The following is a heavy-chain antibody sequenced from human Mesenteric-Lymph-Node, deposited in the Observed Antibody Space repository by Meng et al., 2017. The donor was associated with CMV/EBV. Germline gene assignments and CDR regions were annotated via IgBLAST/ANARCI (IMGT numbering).Heavy chain of an antibody. J-gene: IGHJ4*02. V-gene: IGHV4-59*01. CDR2: IYYSGST. CDR3: ARGSVRETPDY. Sequence: SLTCTVSGGSISSYYWSWIRQPPGKGLEWIGYIYYSGSTNYNPSLKSRVTISVDTSKNQFSLKLSSVTAADTAVYYCARGSVRETPDYWGQGTLVTVSS. CDR1: GGSISSYY. D-gene: IGHD3-10*02.